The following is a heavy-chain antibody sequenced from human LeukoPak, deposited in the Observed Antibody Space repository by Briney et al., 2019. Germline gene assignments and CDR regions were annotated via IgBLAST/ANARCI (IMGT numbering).Heavy chain of an antibody. V-gene: IGHV3-53*01. D-gene: IGHD6-6*01. J-gene: IGHJ4*02. CDR1: GFTVSSNY. CDR2: IYSGGST. Sequence: GGSLRLSCAASGFTVSSNYMSWVRQAPGKGLEWVSVIYSGGSTYYADSVKGRFTISRDTSKNTLSLQMNSLRAEDTAVYYCASLSLGHYWGQGTLVTVSS. CDR3: ASLSLGHY.